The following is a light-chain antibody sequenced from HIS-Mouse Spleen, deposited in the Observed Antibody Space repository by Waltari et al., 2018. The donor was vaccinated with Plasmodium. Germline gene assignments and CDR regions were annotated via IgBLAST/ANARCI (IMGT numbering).Light chain of an antibody. Sequence: IVLTQSRSTLSLSPGERSTLSCRASQSVSSYVAWYQQKPGQAPRLLIYDASNRATGIPARFSGSGSGTDFTLTISSLEPEDFAVYYCQQRSNWPSLTFGGGTKVEIK. CDR1: QSVSSY. J-gene: IGKJ4*01. CDR2: DAS. CDR3: QQRSNWPSLT. V-gene: IGKV3-11*01.